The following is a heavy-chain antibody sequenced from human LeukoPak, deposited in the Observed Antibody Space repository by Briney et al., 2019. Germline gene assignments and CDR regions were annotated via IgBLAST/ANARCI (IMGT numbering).Heavy chain of an antibody. CDR1: GYTFTSYY. CDR3: ARDFSYYYDSSGYYYGY. D-gene: IGHD3-22*01. J-gene: IGHJ4*02. Sequence: ASVKLSCKASGYTFTSYYMHWVRHPPGQGLEWMGIINPSGGSTSYSQKFQGRVTMTGDTTTSTVYMELSGLRSEDTGVYFCARDFSYYYDSSGYYYGYWGQGTLVTVPS. V-gene: IGHV1-46*01. CDR2: INPSGGST.